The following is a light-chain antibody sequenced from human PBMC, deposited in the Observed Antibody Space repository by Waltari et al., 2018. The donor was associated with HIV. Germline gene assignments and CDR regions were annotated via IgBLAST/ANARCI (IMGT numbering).Light chain of an antibody. Sequence: QSPLTQPASVSGFPGQPITISCTGSSSDVGSYNYVPWYQQHPGKAPKLLIYDVSKRPSGVSNRFSGSKSGNTASLTISGLQAEDEADYYCCSYAGSNSYLFGTGTEVTVL. CDR1: SSDVGSYNY. V-gene: IGLV2-23*02. J-gene: IGLJ1*01. CDR2: DVS. CDR3: CSYAGSNSYL.